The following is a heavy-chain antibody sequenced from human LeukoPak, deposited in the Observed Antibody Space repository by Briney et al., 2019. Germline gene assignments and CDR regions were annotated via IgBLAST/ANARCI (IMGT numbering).Heavy chain of an antibody. CDR1: GFTFSDYY. J-gene: IGHJ4*01. Sequence: GGSLRLSCAASGFTFSDYYMSWIRQAPGKGLEWVSYISSSGSTIYYADSVKGRFTISRDNTKNSLYLQMNSLRAEDTAVYYCASQFGELYRPLDYWGQGTLVTVPS. CDR2: ISSSGSTI. CDR3: ASQFGELYRPLDY. D-gene: IGHD3-10*01. V-gene: IGHV3-11*01.